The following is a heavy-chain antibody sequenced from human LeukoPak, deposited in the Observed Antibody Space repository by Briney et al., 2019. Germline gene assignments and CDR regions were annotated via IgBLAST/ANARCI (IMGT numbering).Heavy chain of an antibody. J-gene: IGHJ5*02. CDR3: ARDNGNNWFDP. CDR1: GGSISSGDYY. CDR2: IYYSGDT. Sequence: SETLSLTCTVSGGSISSGDYYWSWIRQHPGKGLEWIGYIYYSGDTYYNPSLRSRVSISVDTSKNQFSLKLSSVTAADTAMYYCARDNGNNWFDPWGQGTLVTVSA. V-gene: IGHV4-31*03.